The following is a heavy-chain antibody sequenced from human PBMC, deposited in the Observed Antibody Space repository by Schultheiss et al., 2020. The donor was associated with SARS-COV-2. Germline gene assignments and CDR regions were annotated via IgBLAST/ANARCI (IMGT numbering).Heavy chain of an antibody. Sequence: SETLSLTCTVSGGSISSSSYYWGWIRQPTGKGLEWIGYIYYSGSTNYNPSLKSRVTISVDTSKNQFSLKLSSVTAADTAVYYCARAPYDFWSGYYPFDYWGQGTLVTVSS. D-gene: IGHD3-3*01. CDR1: GGSISSSSYY. V-gene: IGHV4-61*05. J-gene: IGHJ4*02. CDR3: ARAPYDFWSGYYPFDY. CDR2: IYYSGST.